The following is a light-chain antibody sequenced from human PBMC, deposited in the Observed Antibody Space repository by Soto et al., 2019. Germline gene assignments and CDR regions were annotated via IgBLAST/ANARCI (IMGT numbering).Light chain of an antibody. CDR3: SSYAGSNNPWV. V-gene: IGLV2-8*01. CDR1: SSDVGGYNY. Sequence: QSALTQPPSASGSPGQSVTISCTGTSSDVGGYNYVCWYQQHPGKAPKLMISEVSKRPSGVPDRFSGSKSGNTASLTVSGLQAEDAAAYYCSSYAGSNNPWVFGGGTKLTVL. CDR2: EVS. J-gene: IGLJ3*02.